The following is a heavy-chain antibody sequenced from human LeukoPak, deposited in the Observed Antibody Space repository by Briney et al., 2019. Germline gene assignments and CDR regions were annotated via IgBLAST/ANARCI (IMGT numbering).Heavy chain of an antibody. CDR2: ITASADRT. CDR1: GFTFSSHP. Sequence: GGSLRLSCAASGFTFSSHPMHWVRQTPREGLEWVSSITASADRTYYADSARGRFTISRDNSKNTLYLQMDSLRAEDTAIYYCASRDPCSRGTCYALAYWGQGSLVSVSS. D-gene: IGHD2-15*01. CDR3: ASRDPCSRGTCYALAY. J-gene: IGHJ4*02. V-gene: IGHV3-23*01.